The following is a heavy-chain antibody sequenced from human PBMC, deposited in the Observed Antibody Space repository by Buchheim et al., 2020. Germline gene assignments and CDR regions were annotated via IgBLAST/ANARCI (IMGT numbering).Heavy chain of an antibody. D-gene: IGHD2-2*01. CDR1: GFTFSSYW. V-gene: IGHV3-7*01. J-gene: IGHJ6*02. Sequence: EVQVVESGGGMVQPGGSLRLSCAASGFTFSSYWMSWVRQAPGKGLEWVANIKQDGSDKYYVDSVKGRFTISRDNAKKSLSLQMNSLRAEDTAVYYCAGSFCTSTTCYYGMDVWGQGTT. CDR2: IKQDGSDK. CDR3: AGSFCTSTTCYYGMDV.